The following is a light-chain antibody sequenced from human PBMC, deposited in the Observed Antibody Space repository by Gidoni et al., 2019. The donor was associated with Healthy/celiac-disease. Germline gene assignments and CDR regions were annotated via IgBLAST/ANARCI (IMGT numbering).Light chain of an antibody. CDR2: AAS. J-gene: IGKJ2*01. CDR1: QGISSY. CDR3: QQYYSYPRT. Sequence: AIRMTQSPSSFSASTGDRVTITCRASQGISSYLAWYQQTPGKAPKLLIYAASTLQSGVPSRFSGSGSGTDFTLTISCLQSEDFATYYCQQYYSYPRTFGQGTKLEIK. V-gene: IGKV1-8*01.